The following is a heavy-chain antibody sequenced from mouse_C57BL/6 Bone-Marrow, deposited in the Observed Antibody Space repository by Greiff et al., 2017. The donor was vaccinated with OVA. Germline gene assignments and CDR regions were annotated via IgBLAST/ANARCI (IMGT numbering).Heavy chain of an antibody. D-gene: IGHD1-1*01. J-gene: IGHJ1*03. Sequence: EVKVVESGGDLVKPGGSLKLSCAASGFTFSSYGMSWVRQTPDKRLEWVATISSGGSYTYYPDSVKGRFTISRDNAKNTLYLQMSSLKSEDTAMYYCARRRYYEYFDVWGTGTTVTVSS. CDR2: ISSGGSYT. V-gene: IGHV5-6*02. CDR1: GFTFSSYG. CDR3: ARRRYYEYFDV.